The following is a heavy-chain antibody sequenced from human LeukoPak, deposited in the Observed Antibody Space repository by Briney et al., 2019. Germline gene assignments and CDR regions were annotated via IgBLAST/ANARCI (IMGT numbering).Heavy chain of an antibody. CDR2: ITSDGSST. CDR1: GFTFSSYW. Sequence: GGSLRLSCAASGFTFSSYWMHWVRQAPGKGLVWVSRITSDGSSTSYADSVKGRFTISRDNAKNTLYLQMNSLRAENTAVYYCARDGGNDAFDICCQGTMVTVSS. CDR3: ARDGGNDAFDI. V-gene: IGHV3-74*01. J-gene: IGHJ3*02.